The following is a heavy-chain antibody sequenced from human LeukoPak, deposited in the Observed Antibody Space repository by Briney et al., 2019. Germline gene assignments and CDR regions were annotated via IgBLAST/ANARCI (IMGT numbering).Heavy chain of an antibody. CDR3: ARIQTTVTNLYYYYYGMDV. Sequence: SETLSLTCAVYGGSFSGYYWSWIRQPPGKGLEWIGEINHSGSTNYDPSLKSRVTISVDTSKNQFSLKLSSVTAADTAVYYCARIQTTVTNLYYYYYGMDVWGKGTTVTVSS. J-gene: IGHJ6*04. D-gene: IGHD4-17*01. CDR2: INHSGST. CDR1: GGSFSGYY. V-gene: IGHV4-34*01.